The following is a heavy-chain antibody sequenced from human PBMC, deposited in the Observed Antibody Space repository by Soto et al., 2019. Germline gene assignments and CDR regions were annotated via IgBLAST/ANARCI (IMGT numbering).Heavy chain of an antibody. Sequence: QVHLVQSGAEVKKPGASVKVSCKGSGYAFTTYGITWVRQAPGQGLEWMGWISAHNGNTNYAQKLQGRVTVTRDTSTSTAYMELRSLRYDDTAVYSCARGRYGDYWGQGAMVTFSS. V-gene: IGHV1-18*01. J-gene: IGHJ4*02. CDR3: ARGRYGDY. D-gene: IGHD1-1*01. CDR2: ISAHNGNT. CDR1: GYAFTTYG.